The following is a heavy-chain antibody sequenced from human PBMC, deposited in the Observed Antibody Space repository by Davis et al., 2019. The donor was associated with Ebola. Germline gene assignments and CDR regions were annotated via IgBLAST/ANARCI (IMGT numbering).Heavy chain of an antibody. Sequence: MPSETLSLTCTVSGGSISSYYWSWIRQPPGKGLAWIGYIYYTESTNYNPSLKSRVTISVDMSKNQFSLKMTSVTAADTAVYYCAGGAHYYDSSGYDSWGQGTLVTVSS. D-gene: IGHD3-22*01. CDR2: IYYTEST. CDR1: GGSISSYY. J-gene: IGHJ4*02. V-gene: IGHV4-59*01. CDR3: AGGAHYYDSSGYDS.